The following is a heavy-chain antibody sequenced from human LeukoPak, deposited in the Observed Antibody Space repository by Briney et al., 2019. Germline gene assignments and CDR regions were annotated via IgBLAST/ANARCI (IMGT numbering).Heavy chain of an antibody. V-gene: IGHV4-61*02. CDR2: IYTSGST. CDR3: ARDLGYYGSGSYYNVEVPFDY. Sequence: SETLSLTCTVSGFSVSSGYYWSWIRQPAGKGLEWIGRIYTSGSTNYNPSLKSRVTISVDTSKNQFSLKLSSVTAADTAVYYCARDLGYYGSGSYYNVEVPFDYWGQGTLVTVSS. J-gene: IGHJ4*02. D-gene: IGHD3-10*01. CDR1: GFSVSSGYY.